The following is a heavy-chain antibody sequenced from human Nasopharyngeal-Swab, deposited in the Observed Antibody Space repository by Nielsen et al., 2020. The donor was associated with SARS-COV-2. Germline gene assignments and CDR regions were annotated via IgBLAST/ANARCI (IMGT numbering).Heavy chain of an antibody. Sequence: WIRQPPGKGLEWMGRIDPIDSHTNYRPSFEGHVTMSVDKYNSTAYLQWSSLKASDTAIYYCARQGTFMDVWGTGTTVTVSS. D-gene: IGHD2/OR15-2a*01. V-gene: IGHV5-10-1*01. J-gene: IGHJ6*03. CDR2: IDPIDSHT. CDR3: ARQGTFMDV.